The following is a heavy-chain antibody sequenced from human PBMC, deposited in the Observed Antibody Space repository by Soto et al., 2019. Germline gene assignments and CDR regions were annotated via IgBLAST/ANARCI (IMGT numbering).Heavy chain of an antibody. V-gene: IGHV3-15*01. D-gene: IGHD6-6*01. CDR2: ISYDGGTT. Sequence: GGSLRLSCAASGVTFSSYGMHWVRQAPGKGLEWVAVISYDGGTTDYAAPVKGRFTISRDDSKNTLYLQMNSLKTEDTAVYYCTTEYSSLPGYWGKGTLVTVS. CDR3: TTEYSSLPGY. CDR1: GVTFSSYG. J-gene: IGHJ4*02.